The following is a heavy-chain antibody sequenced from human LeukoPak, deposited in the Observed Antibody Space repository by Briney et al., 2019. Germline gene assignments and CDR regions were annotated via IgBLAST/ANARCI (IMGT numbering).Heavy chain of an antibody. CDR2: ISWNSGSI. D-gene: IGHD3-16*02. CDR3: VLMITFGGVIAEAY. CDR1: GFTFDDYA. V-gene: IGHV3-9*01. Sequence: GRSLRLSCAASGFTFDDYAMHWVRQAPGKGLEWVSGISWNSGSIVYADSVKGRFTISRDNAKNSLYLQMNSLGAEDTALYYCVLMITFGGVIAEAYWGQGTLVTVSS. J-gene: IGHJ4*02.